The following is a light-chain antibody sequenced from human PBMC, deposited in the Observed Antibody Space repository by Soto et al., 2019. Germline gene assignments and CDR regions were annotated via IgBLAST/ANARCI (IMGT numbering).Light chain of an antibody. V-gene: IGLV1-40*01. CDR1: SSNIGAGYD. CDR2: GNN. J-gene: IGLJ3*02. Sequence: QSVLTQPPSVSGAPGQRVTISCTGSSSNIGAGYDVHWYQQLPETAPKLLIYGNNNRPSGVPDRFSGSKSGTSASLAITGLQAEDEADYYCQSYDSSLSGWVFSGGTKLTVL. CDR3: QSYDSSLSGWV.